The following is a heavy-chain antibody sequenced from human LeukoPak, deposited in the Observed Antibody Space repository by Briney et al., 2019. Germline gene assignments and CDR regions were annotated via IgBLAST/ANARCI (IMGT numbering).Heavy chain of an antibody. CDR1: GYTFTSYG. J-gene: IGHJ4*02. CDR3: ARLKYCTNGVCYAGFDY. CDR2: INAYNGNT. V-gene: IGHV1-18*01. D-gene: IGHD2-8*01. Sequence: ASVKVSCKACGYTFTSYGMSWVRQAPGQGLEWMGWINAYNGNTNFAQKLQGRLTMTTDTSTSPAYMELRSLRSDDPAVYYCARLKYCTNGVCYAGFDYWGQGTLVTVSS.